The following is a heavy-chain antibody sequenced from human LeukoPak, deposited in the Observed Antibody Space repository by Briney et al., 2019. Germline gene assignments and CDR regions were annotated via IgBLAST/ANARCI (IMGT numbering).Heavy chain of an antibody. J-gene: IGHJ4*02. CDR1: GFTFSSYA. CDR3: ANLAAAMVTYLLDY. D-gene: IGHD5-18*01. V-gene: IGHV3-23*01. Sequence: GSLRLSCAASGFTFSSYAMSWVRPAPGKGLEWVSVISGSGGTTYYADSVKGRFTISRDNSKNTLYLQMNSLRAEDTAVYYCANLAAAMVTYLLDYWGQGTLVTVSS. CDR2: ISGSGGTT.